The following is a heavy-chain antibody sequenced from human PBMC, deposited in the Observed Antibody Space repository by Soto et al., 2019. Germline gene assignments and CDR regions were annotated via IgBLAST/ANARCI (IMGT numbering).Heavy chain of an antibody. CDR3: AKAEGEQWLKQLLDN. Sequence: WVSLRLSGVASGFNFKKFAMPWVRQAPGEGLEWVSGICCCGGSTSYADSVKGWISTARDDSKNTLSLQMNGLRVEDTAQYFSAKAEGEQWLKQLLDNWGEAILVTVS. CDR1: GFNFKKFA. J-gene: IGHJ4*02. D-gene: IGHD6-19*01. V-gene: IGHV3-23*01. CDR2: ICCCGGST.